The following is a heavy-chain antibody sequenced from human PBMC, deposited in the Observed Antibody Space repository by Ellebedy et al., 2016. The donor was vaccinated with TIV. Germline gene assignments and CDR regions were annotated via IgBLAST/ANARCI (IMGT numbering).Heavy chain of an antibody. CDR3: ARVSPRSKYCSSTSCSGRYFDY. CDR1: GGSISSYY. D-gene: IGHD2-2*01. CDR2: IYTSGST. Sequence: SETLSLTXTVSGGSISSYYWSWIRQPAGKGLEWIGRIYTSGSTNYNPSLKSRVTMSVDTSKNQFSLKLSSVTAADTAVYYCARVSPRSKYCSSTSCSGRYFDYWGQGTLVTVSS. V-gene: IGHV4-4*07. J-gene: IGHJ4*02.